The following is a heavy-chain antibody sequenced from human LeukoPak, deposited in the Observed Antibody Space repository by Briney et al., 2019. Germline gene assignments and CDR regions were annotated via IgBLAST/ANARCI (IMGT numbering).Heavy chain of an antibody. CDR3: AKAMSTDLYDSRGFYRVDFDS. J-gene: IGHJ4*02. Sequence: GGSLRLSCAASGFTFSNYWMHWVRQAPGKGLVWVSRINSDGSSRNYADSVKGRFTISRDNAKNTLYLQMNSLRAEDTAVYYCAKAMSTDLYDSRGFYRVDFDSWGQGTLVTVSS. V-gene: IGHV3-74*01. D-gene: IGHD3-22*01. CDR1: GFTFSNYW. CDR2: INSDGSSR.